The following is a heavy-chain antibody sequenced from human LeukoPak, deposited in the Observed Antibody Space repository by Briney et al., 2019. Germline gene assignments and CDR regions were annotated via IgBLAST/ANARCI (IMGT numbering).Heavy chain of an antibody. V-gene: IGHV4-4*02. D-gene: IGHD5-12*01. J-gene: IGHJ6*03. Sequence: SETLSLTCAVSSGSINSSNWWSWVRQPPGKGLEWIGEINHSGSTNYNPSLKSRVTISVDTSKNRFSLKVSSVTAADTAVYYCARVSSVWIKDYYYYMDVWGKGTTVTVSS. CDR1: SGSINSSNW. CDR2: INHSGST. CDR3: ARVSSVWIKDYYYYMDV.